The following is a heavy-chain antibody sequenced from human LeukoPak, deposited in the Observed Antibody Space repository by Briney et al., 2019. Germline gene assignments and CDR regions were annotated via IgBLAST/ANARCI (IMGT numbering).Heavy chain of an antibody. Sequence: PQTLSLTCTVSGGSISSGGYYWSWIRQHPGKGLEWIGYIYYSGSTYYNPSLKSRVTISVDTSKNQFSLKLSSVTAADTAVYYCARAELYSNPFDYWGQGTLVTVSS. CDR3: ARAELYSNPFDY. D-gene: IGHD4-11*01. V-gene: IGHV4-31*03. CDR1: GGSISSGGYY. J-gene: IGHJ4*02. CDR2: IYYSGST.